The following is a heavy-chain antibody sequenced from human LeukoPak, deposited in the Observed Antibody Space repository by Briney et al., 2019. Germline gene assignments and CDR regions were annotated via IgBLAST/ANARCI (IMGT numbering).Heavy chain of an antibody. CDR1: GGSISSSTYY. J-gene: IGHJ3*02. Sequence: SETLSLTCTVSGGSISSSTYYWGWIRQPPGKGLEWIGTFYYSGSTYYNPSLKSRVTISVDTSKNQFSLKLSSVTAADTAVYYCARSYSSSWYGDAFDIWGQGTMVTVSS. V-gene: IGHV4-39*07. D-gene: IGHD6-13*01. CDR3: ARSYSSSWYGDAFDI. CDR2: FYYSGST.